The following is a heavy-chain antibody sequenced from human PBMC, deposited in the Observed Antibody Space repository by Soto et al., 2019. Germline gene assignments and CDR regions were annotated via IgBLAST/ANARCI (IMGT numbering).Heavy chain of an antibody. CDR1: GLTFTSSA. V-gene: IGHV1-58*01. Sequence: ASVKVSCKASGLTFTSSAVQWVRQARGQRLEWIGWIVVGSGNTNYAQKFQERVTITRDMSTSTAYMELSSLRSEDTAVYYCAAGGYPSYGMDVWGQGTTVTVSS. J-gene: IGHJ6*02. CDR2: IVVGSGNT. D-gene: IGHD6-25*01. CDR3: AAGGYPSYGMDV.